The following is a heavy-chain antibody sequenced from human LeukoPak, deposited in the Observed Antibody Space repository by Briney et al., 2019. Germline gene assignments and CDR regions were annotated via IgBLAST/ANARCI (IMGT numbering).Heavy chain of an antibody. D-gene: IGHD6-19*01. CDR1: GYTFTSYG. J-gene: IGHJ4*02. CDR3: ARDHAVTVPGNVTDY. V-gene: IGHV1-18*01. CDR2: ISAYSGNT. Sequence: ASVKVSCKASGYTFTSYGISWVRQAPGQGLEWMGWISAYSGNTNYAQELQGRVTMTTDTSTSTAYMELRSLRSDDTAVYYCARDHAVTVPGNVTDYWGQGTLVTVSS.